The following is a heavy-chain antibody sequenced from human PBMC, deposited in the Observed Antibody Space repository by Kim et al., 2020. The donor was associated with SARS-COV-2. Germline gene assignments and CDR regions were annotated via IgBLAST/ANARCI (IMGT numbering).Heavy chain of an antibody. Sequence: ASVKVSCKASGYTFTSYYMHWVRQAPGQGLEWMGIINPSGGSTSYAQKFQGRVTMTRDTSTSTVYMELSSLRSEDTAVYYCARDGGAYYYGSGSYYKHYYGMDVWGQGTTVTVSS. D-gene: IGHD3-10*01. J-gene: IGHJ6*02. V-gene: IGHV1-46*01. CDR3: ARDGGAYYYGSGSYYKHYYGMDV. CDR1: GYTFTSYY. CDR2: INPSGGST.